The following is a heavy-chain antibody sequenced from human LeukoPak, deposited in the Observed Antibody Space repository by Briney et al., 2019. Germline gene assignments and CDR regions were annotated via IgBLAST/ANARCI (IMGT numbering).Heavy chain of an antibody. CDR3: AKGLELESRLEY. V-gene: IGHV3-53*01. CDR1: GFTVSSNY. CDR2: IYSDGST. J-gene: IGHJ4*02. Sequence: GGSLRLSCAASGFTVSSNYMSWVRQAPGKGLEWVSIIYSDGSTYYADSVKGRFTTSRDNSKNTLYLQMNSLRAEDTAVYYCAKGLELESRLEYWGQGTLVTVSS. D-gene: IGHD1-7*01.